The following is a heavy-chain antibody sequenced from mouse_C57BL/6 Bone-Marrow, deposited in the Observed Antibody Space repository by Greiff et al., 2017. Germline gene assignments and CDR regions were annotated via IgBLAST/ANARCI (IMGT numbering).Heavy chain of an antibody. D-gene: IGHD2-1*01. CDR1: GYTFTSYW. CDR2: IDPSDSYT. CDR3: ARFDGNYWYFDV. Sequence: QVQLQQSGAELVMPGASVKLSCKASGYTFTSYWMHWVKQRPGQGLEWIGEIDPSDSYTNYNQKFKGKSTLTVDKSSSTAYMQRSSLTSEDSAVYYCARFDGNYWYFDVWGTGTTVTVSS. V-gene: IGHV1-69*01. J-gene: IGHJ1*03.